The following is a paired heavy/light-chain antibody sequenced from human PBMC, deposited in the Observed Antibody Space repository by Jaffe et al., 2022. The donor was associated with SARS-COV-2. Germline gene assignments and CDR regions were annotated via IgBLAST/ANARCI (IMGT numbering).Heavy chain of an antibody. CDR3: AGHYVSGTSLTYFGVDV. D-gene: IGHD3-10*01. V-gene: IGHV4-39*01. CDR1: GGSITSGHFY. J-gene: IGHJ6*02. Sequence: QLQLQESGPGLVKPSETLSLTCTVSGGSITSGHFYWGWIRQPPGKGLEWIGSVSHSGTTYYNPSLKSRVTISVDTSKNQFSLKLSSVTAADTGVFYCAGHYVSGTSLTYFGVDVWGRGTTVTVSS. CDR2: VSHSGTT.
Light chain of an antibody. CDR2: RAS. CDR3: QQSYSIPYT. J-gene: IGKJ2*01. Sequence: DIQMTQSPSSLSASVGDRVTITCRASQSINNYLNWYQQKPGKAPRFLIYRASSLQSGVPSRFSGSGSGADFTLTIASLQPEDFATYYCQQSYSIPYTFGQGTKLEIK. CDR1: QSINNY. V-gene: IGKV1-39*01.